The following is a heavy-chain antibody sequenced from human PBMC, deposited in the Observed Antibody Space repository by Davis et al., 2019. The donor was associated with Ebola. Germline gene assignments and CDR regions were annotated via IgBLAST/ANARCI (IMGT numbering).Heavy chain of an antibody. CDR1: GFTFSSYG. J-gene: IGHJ4*02. D-gene: IGHD1-1*01. Sequence: GESLKISCAASGFTFSSYGMHWVRQAPGKGLEWVAVISYDGSNKYYADSVKGRFTISRDNSKNTLYLQMNSLRAEDTAFYYCARDLVWNDYWGQGTLVTVSS. V-gene: IGHV3-30*03. CDR3: ARDLVWNDY. CDR2: ISYDGSNK.